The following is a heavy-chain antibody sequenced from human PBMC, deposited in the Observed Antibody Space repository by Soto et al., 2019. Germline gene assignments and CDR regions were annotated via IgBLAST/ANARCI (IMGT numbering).Heavy chain of an antibody. D-gene: IGHD3-3*01. V-gene: IGHV3-23*01. CDR1: GFTFSSYA. CDR3: AKVGSPPLEWLLDAFDI. CDR2: ISGSGGST. Sequence: EVQLLESGGGLVQPGGSLRLSCAASGFTFSSYAMSWVRQAPGKGLEWVSAISGSGGSTYYADSVKGRFTISRDNSKNTMYLQMNSLRAEDTAVYYCAKVGSPPLEWLLDAFDIWGQGTMVTVSS. J-gene: IGHJ3*02.